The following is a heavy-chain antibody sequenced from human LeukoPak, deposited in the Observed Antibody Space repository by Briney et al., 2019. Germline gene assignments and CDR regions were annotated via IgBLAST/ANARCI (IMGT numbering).Heavy chain of an antibody. V-gene: IGHV3-48*03. J-gene: IGHJ4*02. Sequence: GGSLRLSCAASGFTFSSYEMNWVRQAPGKGLEWVSYISSSGSTIYCADSVKGRFTISRDNAKNSLYLQMNSLRAEDTAVYYCARDSVADYDILTGYYTPFDYWGQGTLVTVSS. D-gene: IGHD3-9*01. CDR1: GFTFSSYE. CDR3: ARDSVADYDILTGYYTPFDY. CDR2: ISSSGSTI.